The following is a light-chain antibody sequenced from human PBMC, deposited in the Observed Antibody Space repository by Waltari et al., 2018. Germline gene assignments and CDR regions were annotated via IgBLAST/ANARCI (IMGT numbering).Light chain of an antibody. CDR3: QQYDKLT. Sequence: DIPMTQSPSSLSASVRDRGTITCQASKDIISYLNCYQQKPGKAPNLLIYDAFNLEIGVPSRFSGSGSGTDFTFTISTLQPEDIATYYCQQYDKLTFGGGTKVEIK. V-gene: IGKV1-33*01. CDR2: DAF. CDR1: KDIISY. J-gene: IGKJ4*01.